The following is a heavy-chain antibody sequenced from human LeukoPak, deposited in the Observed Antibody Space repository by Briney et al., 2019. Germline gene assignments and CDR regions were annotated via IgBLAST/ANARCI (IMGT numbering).Heavy chain of an antibody. J-gene: IGHJ6*03. CDR1: GGSISSYY. D-gene: IGHD2-2*01. Sequence: SETLSLTCTVSGGSISSYYWSWIRQPPGKGLEWIGYIYTSGSTNYNPSLKSRVTISVDTSKYQFSLKLSSVTAADTAVYYCARHTRGKAYYYYYYMDVWGKGTTVTVSS. CDR3: ARHTRGKAYYYYYYMDV. V-gene: IGHV4-4*09. CDR2: IYTSGST.